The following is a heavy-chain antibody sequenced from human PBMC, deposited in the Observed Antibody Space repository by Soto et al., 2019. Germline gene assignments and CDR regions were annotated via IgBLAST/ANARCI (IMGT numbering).Heavy chain of an antibody. J-gene: IGHJ6*02. Sequence: GGSLRLSCAASGFTFSNAWMNWVRQAPGKGLEWVGRIKSKTDGGTTDYAAPVKGRFTISRDDSKNTLYLQMNSLKTEDTAVYYCTTDPNVVATIVYYYYGMDVWGQGTTVTVSS. D-gene: IGHD5-12*01. CDR3: TTDPNVVATIVYYYYGMDV. V-gene: IGHV3-15*07. CDR1: GFTFSNAW. CDR2: IKSKTDGGTT.